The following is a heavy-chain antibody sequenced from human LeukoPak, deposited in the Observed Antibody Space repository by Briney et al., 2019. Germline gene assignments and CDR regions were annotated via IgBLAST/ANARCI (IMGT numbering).Heavy chain of an antibody. CDR3: ARLLYYYDSSAHSPHSDY. D-gene: IGHD3-22*01. V-gene: IGHV4-39*01. Sequence: SETLSLTCTVSGGSISSSSYYWGWIRQPPGKGLEWIGSIYYSGSTYYNPSLKSRVTISVDTSKNQFSLKLSSVTAADTAVYYCARLLYYYDSSAHSPHSDYWGQGTLVTVSS. CDR2: IYYSGST. J-gene: IGHJ4*02. CDR1: GGSISSSSYY.